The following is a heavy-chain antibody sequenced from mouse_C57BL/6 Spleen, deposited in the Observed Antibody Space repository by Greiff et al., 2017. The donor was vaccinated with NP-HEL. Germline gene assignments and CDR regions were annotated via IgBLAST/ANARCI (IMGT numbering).Heavy chain of an antibody. CDR3: ARTEVFRPWFAY. D-gene: IGHD2-14*01. J-gene: IGHJ3*01. Sequence: QVQLKESGPGLVQPSQSLSITCTVSGFSLTSYGVHWVRQSPGKGLEWLGVIWSGGSTDYNAAFISRLSISKDKSKSKVFFKMNSLQSDDTAIYYCARTEVFRPWFAYWGQGTLVTVSA. CDR2: IWSGGST. V-gene: IGHV2-2*01. CDR1: GFSLTSYG.